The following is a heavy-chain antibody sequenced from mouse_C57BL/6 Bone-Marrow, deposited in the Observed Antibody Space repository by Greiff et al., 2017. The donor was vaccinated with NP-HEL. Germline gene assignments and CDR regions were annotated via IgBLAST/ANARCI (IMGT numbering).Heavy chain of an antibody. Sequence: EVQVVESGGDLVKPGGSLKLSCAASGFTFSSYGMSWVRQTPDKRLEWVATISSGGSYTYYPDSVKGRFTISRDNAKNTLYLQMSSLKSEDTAMYYCARQITNWGQGTTLTVSS. CDR2: ISSGGSYT. V-gene: IGHV5-6*01. J-gene: IGHJ2*01. D-gene: IGHD2-4*01. CDR3: ARQITN. CDR1: GFTFSSYG.